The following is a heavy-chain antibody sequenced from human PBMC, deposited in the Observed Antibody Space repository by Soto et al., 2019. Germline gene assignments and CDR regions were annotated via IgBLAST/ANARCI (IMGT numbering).Heavy chain of an antibody. CDR2: ISSSSSYI. CDR1: GFTFSSYS. CDR3: ARDITLHAFDI. J-gene: IGHJ3*02. V-gene: IGHV3-21*01. Sequence: ETLSLSCAASGFTFSSYSMNWVRQAPGKGLEWVSSISSSSSYIYYADSVKGRFTISRDNAKNSLYLQMNSLRAEDTAVYYCARDITLHAFDIWGQGTMVTVSS. D-gene: IGHD1-20*01.